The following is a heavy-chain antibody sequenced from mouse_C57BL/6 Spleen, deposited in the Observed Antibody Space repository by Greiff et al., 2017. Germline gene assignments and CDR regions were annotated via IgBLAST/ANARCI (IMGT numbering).Heavy chain of an antibody. J-gene: IGHJ4*01. CDR3: GRHEYYGSSPYYAMDY. Sequence: EVTLVESGGGMVQPKRSLKLSCAASGFSFNTYAMNWVRQAPGKGLEWVARIRSKSNNYATYYADSVKDSITISRDDSESMLYLQMNNLKTEDTAMYYCGRHEYYGSSPYYAMDYWGQGTSVTVSS. V-gene: IGHV10-1*01. D-gene: IGHD1-1*01. CDR1: GFSFNTYA. CDR2: IRSKSNNYAT.